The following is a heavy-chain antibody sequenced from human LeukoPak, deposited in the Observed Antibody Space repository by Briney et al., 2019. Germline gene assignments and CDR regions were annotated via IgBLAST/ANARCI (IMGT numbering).Heavy chain of an antibody. V-gene: IGHV4-59*12. Sequence: PSETLSLTCTVSGGSISSYYWSWIRQPPGKGLEWIGYIYYSGSTNYNPSLKSRVTISVDTSKNQFSLKLSSVTAADTAVYYCTGGAAVAGSFDYWGQGTLVTVSS. J-gene: IGHJ4*02. CDR2: IYYSGST. CDR3: TGGAAVAGSFDY. D-gene: IGHD6-19*01. CDR1: GGSISSYY.